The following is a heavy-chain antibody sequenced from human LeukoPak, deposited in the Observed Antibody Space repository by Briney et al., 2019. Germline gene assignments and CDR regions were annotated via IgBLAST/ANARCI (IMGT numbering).Heavy chain of an antibody. V-gene: IGHV1-2*06. CDR3: ARGFGSGSYAFDI. Sequence: ASVTVSFTASGYTFTVYYMHWVRQAPGQGLEWMGRINPNSGVTNYAQKFQGRVTMTRDTSISTAYMELSRLRSDDTAVYYCARGFGSGSYAFDIWGQGTMVTVSS. J-gene: IGHJ3*02. CDR1: GYTFTVYY. D-gene: IGHD3-10*01. CDR2: INPNSGVT.